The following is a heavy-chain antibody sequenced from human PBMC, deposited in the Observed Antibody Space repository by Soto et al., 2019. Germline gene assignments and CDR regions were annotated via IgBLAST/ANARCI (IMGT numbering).Heavy chain of an antibody. J-gene: IGHJ3*01. CDR2: INTDDSNS. CDR1: GFTFKKYW. CDR3: TRDPELLQGWSAFDV. V-gene: IGHV3-74*01. Sequence: HPGGSLRLSCAASGFTFKKYWMHWVRQVPGKGLEWVSHINTDDSNSHYADSVKGRFTISRDNSRNTLDLHMTSLRVEDTAVYYCTRDPELLQGWSAFDVWGQGTMVTVSS. D-gene: IGHD6-19*01.